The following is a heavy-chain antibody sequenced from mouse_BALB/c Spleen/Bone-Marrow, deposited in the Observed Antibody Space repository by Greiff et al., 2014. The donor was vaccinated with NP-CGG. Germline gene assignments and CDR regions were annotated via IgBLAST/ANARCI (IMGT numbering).Heavy chain of an antibody. CDR1: GFTFTDYY. Sequence: EVQLVESGGGLVQPGGSLRPSCATSGFTFTDYYMNWVRQPPGKALEWLGFIRNKANGYTTEYSASVKGRFTISRGNSQSILYLQMNTLRAEDSATYYCARDKGGILFDYWGQGTTLTVSS. V-gene: IGHV7-3*02. CDR2: IRNKANGYTT. CDR3: ARDKGGILFDY. J-gene: IGHJ2*01. D-gene: IGHD1-1*02.